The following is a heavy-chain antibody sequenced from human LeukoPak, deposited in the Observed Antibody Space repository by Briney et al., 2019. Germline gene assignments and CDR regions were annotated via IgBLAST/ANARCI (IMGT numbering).Heavy chain of an antibody. V-gene: IGHV1-2*02. CDR3: ASENPAIAVAGLFDY. CDR1: GYTFTGYY. Sequence: ASVKVSCKASGYTFTGYYMHWVRPAPGQGLEWMGWINPNSGGTNYAQKFQGRVTMTRDTSISTAYMELSRLRSDDTAVYYCASENPAIAVAGLFDYWGQGTLVTVSS. CDR2: INPNSGGT. D-gene: IGHD6-19*01. J-gene: IGHJ4*02.